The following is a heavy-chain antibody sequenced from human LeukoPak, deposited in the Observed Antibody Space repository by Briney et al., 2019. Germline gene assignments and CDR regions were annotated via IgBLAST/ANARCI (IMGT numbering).Heavy chain of an antibody. Sequence: SETLSLTCTVSGGSISVYYWSWIRQPPGKGLEWIGYIYYSGSTDYNPSLKSRVTISVDTSKNQFSLKLSSVTAADTAVYYCARHSKYYYDSSGSYVGYFQHWGQGTLVTVSS. D-gene: IGHD3-22*01. CDR1: GGSISVYY. V-gene: IGHV4-59*08. CDR3: ARHSKYYYDSSGSYVGYFQH. CDR2: IYYSGST. J-gene: IGHJ1*01.